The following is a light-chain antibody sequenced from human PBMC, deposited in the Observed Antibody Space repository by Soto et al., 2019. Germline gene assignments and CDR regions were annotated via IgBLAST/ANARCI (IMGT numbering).Light chain of an antibody. CDR1: QSVSNSY. Sequence: EIVLTQSPGTLSLSPGERATLSCRASQSVSNSYLAWYQQTPGQAPRLLIYGASSRATGTPDRFSGSGSGTDFTHTISRLEPEDFAVYYCQQYGSSPPFTFGQGTTLQIK. CDR3: QQYGSSPPFT. CDR2: GAS. V-gene: IGKV3-20*01. J-gene: IGKJ2*01.